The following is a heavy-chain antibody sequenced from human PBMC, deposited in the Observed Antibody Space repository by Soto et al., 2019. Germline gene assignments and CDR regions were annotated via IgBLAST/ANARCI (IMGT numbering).Heavy chain of an antibody. CDR1: GGSFSGCY. CDR2: INHSGST. D-gene: IGHD3-9*01. CDR3: ARGGNYDILTGYHPPDFDY. Sequence: SETLSLTCAVYGGSFSGCYWSWIRQPPGKGLEWIGEINHSGSTNYNPSLKSRVTISVDTSKNQFSLKLSSVTAADTAVYYCARGGNYDILTGYHPPDFDYWGQGTLVTVSS. J-gene: IGHJ4*02. V-gene: IGHV4-34*01.